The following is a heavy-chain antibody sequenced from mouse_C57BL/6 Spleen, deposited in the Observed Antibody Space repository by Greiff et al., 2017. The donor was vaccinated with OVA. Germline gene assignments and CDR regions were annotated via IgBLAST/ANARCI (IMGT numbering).Heavy chain of an antibody. CDR2: IWSGGST. Sequence: QVQLQQSGPGLVQPSQSLSITCTASGFSLTSYGVHWVRQSPGKGLEWLGVIWSGGSTAYNAAFISRLSISKDNSKGQVFFKMNSLQADDTAIYYCARREYQNGGFAYWGQGTLVTVSA. V-gene: IGHV2-2*01. J-gene: IGHJ3*01. CDR1: GFSLTSYG. CDR3: ARREYQNGGFAY. D-gene: IGHD5-1*01.